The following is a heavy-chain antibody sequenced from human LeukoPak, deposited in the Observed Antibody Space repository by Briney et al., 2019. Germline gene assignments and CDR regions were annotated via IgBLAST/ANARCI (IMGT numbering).Heavy chain of an antibody. CDR3: ARDPYNGAYSEGYYYYYMDV. CDR1: GITFINYN. CDR2: ITSSSSYT. J-gene: IGHJ6*03. Sequence: GGSLILSCAAPGITFINYNMNWVRQAPGKGLEWISSITSSSSYTFYADSVKGRFTISRDNAKNSLYLQMNSLRVEDTAIYYCARDPYNGAYSEGYYYYYMDVWGKGTTVTVSS. D-gene: IGHD1-1*01. V-gene: IGHV3-21*01.